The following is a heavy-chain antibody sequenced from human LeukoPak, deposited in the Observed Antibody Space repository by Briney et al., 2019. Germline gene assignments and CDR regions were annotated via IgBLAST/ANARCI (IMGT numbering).Heavy chain of an antibody. J-gene: IGHJ6*02. D-gene: IGHD3-10*01. CDR2: IYYSGST. CDR3: ARATYYYGSGSYPFYYYGMDV. CDR1: GGSISSGSYY. V-gene: IGHV4-61*01. Sequence: PSQTLSLTCTVSGGSISSGSYYWSWIRQPPGKGLEWIGYIYYSGSTNYNPSLKSRVTISVDTSKNQFSLKLSSVTAADTAVYYCARATYYYGSGSYPFYYYGMDVWGQGTTVTVSS.